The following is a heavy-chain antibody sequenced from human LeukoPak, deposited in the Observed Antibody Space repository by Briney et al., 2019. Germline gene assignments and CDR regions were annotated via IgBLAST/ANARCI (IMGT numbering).Heavy chain of an antibody. Sequence: SETLSLTCTVSGGSISSYYWSWIRQPPGKGLEWIGYIYYSGSTNYNPSLKGRVTISVDTSKNQFSLKLSSVTAADTAVYYCARHGGWHYFDYWGQGTLVTVSS. CDR1: GGSISSYY. V-gene: IGHV4-59*08. CDR3: ARHGGWHYFDY. D-gene: IGHD6-19*01. CDR2: IYYSGST. J-gene: IGHJ4*02.